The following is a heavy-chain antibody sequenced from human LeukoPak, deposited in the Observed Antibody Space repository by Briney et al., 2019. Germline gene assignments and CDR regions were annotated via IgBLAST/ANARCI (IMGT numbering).Heavy chain of an antibody. D-gene: IGHD6-13*01. Sequence: SETLSLTCTVSGGSISSYYWSWIRQPPGKGLEWIGYIYYSGSTNYNPSLKSRVTISVDTSKNQFSLKLSSVTAADTAVYYCARVSSSWASYYYYYGMDVWGQGTTVTVSS. V-gene: IGHV4-59*01. CDR3: ARVSSSWASYYYYYGMDV. J-gene: IGHJ6*02. CDR2: IYYSGST. CDR1: GGSISSYY.